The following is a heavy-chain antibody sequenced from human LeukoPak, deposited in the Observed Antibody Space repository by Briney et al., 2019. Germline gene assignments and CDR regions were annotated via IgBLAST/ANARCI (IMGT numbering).Heavy chain of an antibody. CDR3: ARVGYYYDSSGYPGY. J-gene: IGHJ4*02. D-gene: IGHD3-22*01. CDR2: ISYDGSNK. Sequence: GGSLRLSCAASGFTFSSYSMNWVRQAPGKGLEWVAVISYDGSNKYYADSVKGRFTISRDNSKSTLYLQMNSLRAEDTAVYYCARVGYYYDSSGYPGYWGQGTLVTVSS. CDR1: GFTFSSYS. V-gene: IGHV3-30*03.